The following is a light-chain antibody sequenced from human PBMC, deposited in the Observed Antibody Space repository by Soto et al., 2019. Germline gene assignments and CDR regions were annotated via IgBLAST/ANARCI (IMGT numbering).Light chain of an antibody. J-gene: IGKJ1*01. CDR2: DAS. Sequence: EIVMTQSPATLSVSPGERATLSCRASQSVSSNLAWYQQKPGQAPRVLIYDASTRATGIPDRFSGSGSGTDFTLTISRLEPEDFAVYYCQQYGSSPWTFGQGTKVDI. V-gene: IGKV3-20*01. CDR1: QSVSSN. CDR3: QQYGSSPWT.